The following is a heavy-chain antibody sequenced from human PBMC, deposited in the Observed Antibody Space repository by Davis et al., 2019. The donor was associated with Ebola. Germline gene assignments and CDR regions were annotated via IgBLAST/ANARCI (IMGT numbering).Heavy chain of an antibody. CDR2: IIPILGIA. D-gene: IGHD3-10*01. J-gene: IGHJ6*02. Sequence: SVKVSCKASGGTFSSYAISWVRQAPGQGLEWMGRIIPILGIANYAQKFQGRVTITADKSTSTAYMELSSLRSEDTAVYYCARDRHYGSGSYYNLPYYYYGMDVWGQGTTVTVSS. V-gene: IGHV1-69*04. CDR1: GGTFSSYA. CDR3: ARDRHYGSGSYYNLPYYYYGMDV.